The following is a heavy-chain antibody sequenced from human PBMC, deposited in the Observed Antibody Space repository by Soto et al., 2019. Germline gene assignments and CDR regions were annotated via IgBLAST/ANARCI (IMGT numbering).Heavy chain of an antibody. CDR1: GYTFTNYG. J-gene: IGHJ6*02. D-gene: IGHD3-22*01. V-gene: IGHV1-18*04. CDR3: ARDREYYYDSSGNYYYHYGMDV. CDR2: ISGYNGNT. Sequence: QVPLVESGAEVKKPGASVKVSCKASGYTFTNYGLSWVRQAPGQGLEWMGWISGYNGNTKYAQKFQGRVTMTTDTPTNTADMDLRSLRSDDTAVYYCARDREYYYDSSGNYYYHYGMDVWGQGTTVTVS.